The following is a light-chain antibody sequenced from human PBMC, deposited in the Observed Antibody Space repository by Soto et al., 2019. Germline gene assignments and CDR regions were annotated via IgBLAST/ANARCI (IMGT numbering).Light chain of an antibody. Sequence: QSVLTQLPSVSGAPGQRVTISCTGSSSNIGAGYDVHWYQQRPGAAPKLLISANINRPSGVPDRFSGSKSGTSASLAITGLQADDEGDYYCQSYDSTLSARYVFGTGTKVTVL. J-gene: IGLJ1*01. CDR2: ANI. CDR3: QSYDSTLSARYV. CDR1: SSNIGAGYD. V-gene: IGLV1-40*01.